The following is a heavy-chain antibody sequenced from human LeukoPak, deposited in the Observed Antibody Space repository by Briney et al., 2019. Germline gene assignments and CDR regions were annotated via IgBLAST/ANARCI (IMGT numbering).Heavy chain of an antibody. V-gene: IGHV3-23*01. CDR3: ATSGTIFAVVIPYFDY. J-gene: IGHJ4*02. CDR2: ISGSGGST. D-gene: IGHD3-3*01. CDR1: GFTFSSYA. Sequence: GGSLRLSCAASGFTFSSYAMSWVRQAPGKGLEWVSAISGSGGSTYYADSVKGRFTISRDNSKNTLYLQMNSLRAEDTAVYYCATSGTIFAVVIPYFDYWGLGTLVTVSS.